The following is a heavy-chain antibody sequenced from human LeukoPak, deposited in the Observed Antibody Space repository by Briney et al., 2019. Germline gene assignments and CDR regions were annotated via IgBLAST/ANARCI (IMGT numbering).Heavy chain of an antibody. D-gene: IGHD3-9*01. Sequence: PGGSLRLSCAASGFTFDDYGMSWVRQAPGKGLEWVSGINWNGGSTGYADSVKGRFTISRDNAKNSLYLQMNSLRAEDTALYYCARGGGLRYFDWLSTRWAHDAFDIWGQGTMVTVSS. CDR2: INWNGGST. V-gene: IGHV3-20*04. J-gene: IGHJ3*02. CDR1: GFTFDDYG. CDR3: ARGGGLRYFDWLSTRWAHDAFDI.